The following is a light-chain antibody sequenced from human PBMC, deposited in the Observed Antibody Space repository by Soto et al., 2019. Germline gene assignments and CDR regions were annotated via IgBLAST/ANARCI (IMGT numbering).Light chain of an antibody. CDR3: QKYNSPPYT. CDR1: QGISNY. Sequence: DIQMTQSPSSLSASVGDRVTITCRASQGISNYLAWYQQKPGKVPKLLIYAASTLQSGVPCRFSGSGSGTDSTLTITSLQPEDVATYYCQKYNSPPYTFGQRTKLEIK. CDR2: AAS. J-gene: IGKJ2*01. V-gene: IGKV1-27*01.